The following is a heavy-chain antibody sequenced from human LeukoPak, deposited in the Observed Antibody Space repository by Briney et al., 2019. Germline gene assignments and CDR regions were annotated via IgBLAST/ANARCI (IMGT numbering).Heavy chain of an antibody. J-gene: IGHJ4*02. Sequence: GGSLKISCKGSGFSFTSFWIGWVRQMPGKGLEWMGMISPANSDIRYSTSFQGQVTISADKSISTAYLQWSSLEASDTAMYYCARSHGAYWGQGTLITVSS. CDR1: GFSFTSFW. CDR2: ISPANSDI. CDR3: ARSHGAY. V-gene: IGHV5-51*01.